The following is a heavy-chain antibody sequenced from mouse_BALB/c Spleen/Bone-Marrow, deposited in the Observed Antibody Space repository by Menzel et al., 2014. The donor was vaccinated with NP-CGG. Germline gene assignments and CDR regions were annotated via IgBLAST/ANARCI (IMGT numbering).Heavy chain of an antibody. CDR1: GFAFSSYG. V-gene: IGHV5-6*01. J-gene: IGHJ2*01. D-gene: IGHD2-4*01. CDR2: ISSGGSYT. Sequence: EVKLQESGGDLVKPGGSLKLSCAASGFAFSSYGMSWVRQTPDKRLEWVATISSGGSYTYYPDSVKGRFTIPRDNAKNTLYLQMSSLKSEDTAMYYCARQTYYDYDGYFDYWGQGTTLTVSS. CDR3: ARQTYYDYDGYFDY.